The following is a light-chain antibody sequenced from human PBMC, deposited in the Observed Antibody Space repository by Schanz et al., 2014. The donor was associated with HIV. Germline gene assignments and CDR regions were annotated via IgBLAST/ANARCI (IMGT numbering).Light chain of an antibody. CDR1: SSNIGSNY. CDR2: ANT. Sequence: QSVLTQPTSASGTPGQRVTISCSGSSSNIGSNYVYWYQQLPGAAPKLLIYANTNRPSGVPDRFSGSKSGTSVSLAITDLXXEDEADYYCSSYTNINSWVFGGGTKLPVL. CDR3: SSYTNINSWV. V-gene: IGLV1-47*02. J-gene: IGLJ3*02.